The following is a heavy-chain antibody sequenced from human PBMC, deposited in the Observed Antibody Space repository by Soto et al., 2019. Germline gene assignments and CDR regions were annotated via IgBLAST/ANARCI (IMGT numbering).Heavy chain of an antibody. V-gene: IGHV1-18*04. D-gene: IGHD2-2*02. CDR1: GYTFTSYG. CDR2: ISAYNGNT. Sequence: ASVKVSCKASGYTFTSYGISWVRQAPGQGLEWMGWISAYNGNTNYAQKLQGRVTMTTDTSTSTAYMELRSLRSDDTAVYYCASSNCSSTSCYTYYYYYGMDVWGQGNPVTVSS. J-gene: IGHJ6*02. CDR3: ASSNCSSTSCYTYYYYYGMDV.